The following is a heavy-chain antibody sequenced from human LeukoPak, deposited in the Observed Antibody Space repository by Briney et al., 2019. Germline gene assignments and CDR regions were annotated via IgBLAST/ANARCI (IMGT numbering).Heavy chain of an antibody. V-gene: IGHV3-64D*06. CDR1: GFTFSNHF. Sequence: GESLRLSCSTSGFTFSNHFMHWVRQAPGKGLEYVSSIGPNGASTLYADSVKGRFTISRDNSKNALYLQLTSLRLEDTALYYCVKDLTGTWSFNYWGQGTLVTVSS. D-gene: IGHD3-9*01. CDR2: IGPNGAST. J-gene: IGHJ4*02. CDR3: VKDLTGTWSFNY.